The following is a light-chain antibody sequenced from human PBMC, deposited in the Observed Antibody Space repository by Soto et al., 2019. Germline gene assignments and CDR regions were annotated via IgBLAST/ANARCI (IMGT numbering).Light chain of an antibody. CDR1: QSVSSTY. CDR2: GAS. Sequence: EIVLTQSPATLSLSPGERATLSCRASQSVSSTYLAWYQQKPGQAPRLLIYGASRRATGIPDRFSGSGSGTDFTLTISRLEPEDFAVYYCQQYANSPPTFGQGTKVEIK. V-gene: IGKV3-20*01. CDR3: QQYANSPPT. J-gene: IGKJ1*01.